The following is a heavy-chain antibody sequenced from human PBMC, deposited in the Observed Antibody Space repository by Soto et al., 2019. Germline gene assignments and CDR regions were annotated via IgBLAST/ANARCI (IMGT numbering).Heavy chain of an antibody. J-gene: IGHJ4*02. V-gene: IGHV3-23*01. Sequence: GGSLRLSCAASGFTFSSYAMSWVRQAPGKGLEWASAISGSGGSTYYADSVKGRFTISRDNSKNTLYLQMNSLRAEDTAVYYCAKTHSGWYDFDYWGQGTLVTVSS. CDR3: AKTHSGWYDFDY. D-gene: IGHD6-19*01. CDR2: ISGSGGST. CDR1: GFTFSSYA.